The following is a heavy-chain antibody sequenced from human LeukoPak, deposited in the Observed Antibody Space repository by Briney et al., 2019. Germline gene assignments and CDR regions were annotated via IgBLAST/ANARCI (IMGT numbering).Heavy chain of an antibody. CDR1: GFTFSSYW. Sequence: PGGSLRLSCAASGFTFSSYWMHWVRQAPGKGLVWVSRINSDGGSSNYADPGRGRFTISRDNAKNTLDLQMNSLRAEDTAVYYCARGGRQHLTLDDGALDIWGQGTLVTVSS. D-gene: IGHD6-13*01. V-gene: IGHV3-74*01. CDR2: INSDGGSS. J-gene: IGHJ3*02. CDR3: ARGGRQHLTLDDGALDI.